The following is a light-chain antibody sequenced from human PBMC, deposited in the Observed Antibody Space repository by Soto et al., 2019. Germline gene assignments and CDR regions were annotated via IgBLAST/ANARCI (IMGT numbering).Light chain of an antibody. Sequence: ALTQPASVSGSPGQSITISCTGTSSDVGGYNYVSWYPQHPSKVPKLIIYPVSNRPLGFSYRFSCFKSCNTASLTIFWLQAEDEGDYYCYSYTTSSTYVFGTGTKVTVL. CDR3: YSYTTSSTYV. V-gene: IGLV2-14*01. J-gene: IGLJ1*01. CDR1: SSDVGGYNY. CDR2: PVS.